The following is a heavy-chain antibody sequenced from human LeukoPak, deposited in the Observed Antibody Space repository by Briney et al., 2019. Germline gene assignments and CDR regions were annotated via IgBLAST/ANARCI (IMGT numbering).Heavy chain of an antibody. CDR2: IWYDGSNK. CDR3: ARGVVVVAAIQVFFDY. CDR1: GFTFSSYG. D-gene: IGHD2-15*01. V-gene: IGHV3-33*01. J-gene: IGHJ4*02. Sequence: GGSLRLSCAASGFTFSSYGMHWVRQAPGKGLEWVAVIWYDGSNKYYADSVKGRFTTSRDNSKNTLYLQMNSLRAEDTAVYYCARGVVVVAAIQVFFDYWGQGTLVTVSS.